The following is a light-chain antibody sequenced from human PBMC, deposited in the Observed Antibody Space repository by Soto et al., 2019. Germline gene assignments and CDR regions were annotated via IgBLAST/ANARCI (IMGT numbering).Light chain of an antibody. CDR1: QSVXSN. V-gene: IGKV3-20*01. CDR3: QQYGSSPDT. Sequence: IELTQSPSTLSVSPGERATLSCRASQSVXSNLGWYQQKPGQAPRVLXDGASSRARGIPDRFSGSGSGTDFTLTISRLEPDYFAAYYCQQYGSSPDTFGQGTKVDIK. CDR2: GAS. J-gene: IGKJ1*01.